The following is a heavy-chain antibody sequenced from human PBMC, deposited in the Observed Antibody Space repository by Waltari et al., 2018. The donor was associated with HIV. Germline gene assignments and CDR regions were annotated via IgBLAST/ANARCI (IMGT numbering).Heavy chain of an antibody. CDR2: ISNDGNNK. J-gene: IGHJ3*01. Sequence: QVQLVESGGGVVQPGRSLGLSCAASGFTFSSYTLPWVRQAPGKGLEWVAVISNDGNNKYYAESVKDRFTISRDNSKNTLYLQMNSLRVEDTALYYCAREGEGTWEWHAFDVWGQETMVTVSS. D-gene: IGHD1-26*01. V-gene: IGHV3-30-3*01. CDR1: GFTFSSYT. CDR3: AREGEGTWEWHAFDV.